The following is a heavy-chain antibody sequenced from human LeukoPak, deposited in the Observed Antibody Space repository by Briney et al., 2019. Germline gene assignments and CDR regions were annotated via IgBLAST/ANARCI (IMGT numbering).Heavy chain of an antibody. CDR2: INPDNGAT. V-gene: IGHV1-2*02. CDR3: ARDGQHGGNDAFDI. J-gene: IGHJ3*02. Sequence: GASVKVSCKASGYTFTGYYMHWVRQAPGQGLEWMGWINPDNGATRYAQKFQGRVTMTRDTSISTAYMELSRLRSDDTAVYYCARDGQHGGNDAFDIWGQGTMVTVSS. CDR1: GYTFTGYY. D-gene: IGHD4-23*01.